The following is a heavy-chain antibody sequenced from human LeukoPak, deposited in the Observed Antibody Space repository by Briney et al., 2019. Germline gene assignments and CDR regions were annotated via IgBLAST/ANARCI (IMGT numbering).Heavy chain of an antibody. V-gene: IGHV3-30*03. CDR2: ISYDGSNK. D-gene: IGHD2-2*01. CDR1: GFTFSSYS. J-gene: IGHJ4*02. CDR3: ARADCSSTSCYPGDY. Sequence: GGSLRLSCAASGFTFSSYSMNWVRQAPGKGLEWVAVISYDGSNKYYADSVKGRFTISRDNSKNTLYLQMNSLRAEDTAVYYCARADCSSTSCYPGDYWGQGTLVTVSS.